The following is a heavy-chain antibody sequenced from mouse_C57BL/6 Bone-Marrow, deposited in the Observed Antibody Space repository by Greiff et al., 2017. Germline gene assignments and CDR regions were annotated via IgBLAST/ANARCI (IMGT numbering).Heavy chain of an antibody. CDR2: IYPRSGNT. D-gene: IGHD1-1*01. Sequence: QVQLKESGAELARPGASVKLSCKASGYTFTSYGISWVKQRTGQGLEWIGEIYPRSGNTYYNEKFKGKATLTADKYSSTAYRELRSLTSEDSAVYFCARPITTVPLCWYFDVWGTGTTVTVSS. V-gene: IGHV1-81*01. CDR1: GYTFTSYG. J-gene: IGHJ1*03. CDR3: ARPITTVPLCWYFDV.